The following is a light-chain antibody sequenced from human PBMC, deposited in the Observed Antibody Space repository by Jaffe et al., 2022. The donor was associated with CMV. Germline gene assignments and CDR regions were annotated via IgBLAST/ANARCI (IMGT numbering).Light chain of an antibody. CDR3: AAWDVSLNGWV. CDR2: SNN. CDR1: SSNIGSNT. J-gene: IGLJ3*02. Sequence: QSVLTQPPSASGTPGQRVTISCSGSSSNIGSNTANWYQQLPGTAPKLLIYSNNQRPSGVPDRFSGSKSGTSASLAISGLQSEDEADYYCAAWDVSLNGWVFGGGTKLTVL. V-gene: IGLV1-44*01.